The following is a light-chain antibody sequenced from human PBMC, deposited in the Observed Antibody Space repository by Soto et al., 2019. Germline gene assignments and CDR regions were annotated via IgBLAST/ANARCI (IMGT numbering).Light chain of an antibody. V-gene: IGKV3-15*01. J-gene: IGKJ1*01. CDR2: GAS. Sequence: EIVMTQSPAALSVSPGERANLSCRASQSVSSNLAWYQQKAGQAPRLLIYGASTRATGIPARFSGSGSGTEFTITISSLQSEDFAVYYCQQYNNWPPWTFGQGTKVEIK. CDR1: QSVSSN. CDR3: QQYNNWPPWT.